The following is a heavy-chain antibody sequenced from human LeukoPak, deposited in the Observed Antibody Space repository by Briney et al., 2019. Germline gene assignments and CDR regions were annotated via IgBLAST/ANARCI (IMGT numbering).Heavy chain of an antibody. D-gene: IGHD3-3*01. V-gene: IGHV1-24*01. CDR1: GYTLTELS. CDR3: ATVGRRNDFWSGYYR. J-gene: IGHJ4*02. CDR2: FDPEDGET. Sequence: ASVKVSCKVSGYTLTELSMHWVRQAPGKGLEWMGGFDPEDGETIYAQKFQGRVTMTEDTSTDTAYMELSSLRSEDTAVYYCATVGRRNDFWSGYYRWGQGTLVTVSS.